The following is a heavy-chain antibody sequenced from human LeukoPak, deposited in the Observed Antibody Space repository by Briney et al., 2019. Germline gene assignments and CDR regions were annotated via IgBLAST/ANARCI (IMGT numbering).Heavy chain of an antibody. J-gene: IGHJ4*02. CDR3: ARLSAGSHFHLDS. V-gene: IGHV5-51*01. Sequence: GESLKISCKESGDSFTTDWIGWVRQMPGKGLEWMGIIYPGDSQTRYSPSFQGQVTISADKSISTAYLQWSSLKASDIAMYYCARLSAGSHFHLDSWGQGTLVTVSS. CDR1: GDSFTTDW. CDR2: IYPGDSQT. D-gene: IGHD1-26*01.